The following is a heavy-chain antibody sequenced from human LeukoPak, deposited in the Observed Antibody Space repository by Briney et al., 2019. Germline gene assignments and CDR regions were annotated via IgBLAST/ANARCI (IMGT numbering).Heavy chain of an antibody. CDR3: AREYYDSSGYYNY. J-gene: IGHJ4*02. CDR1: GFTFSSYS. CDR2: ISSSSSYI. Sequence: GGSLRLSCAASGFTFSSYSMNWVRQAPGKGLEWVLSISSSSSYIYYADSVKGRFTISRDNAKNSLYLQMNSLRAEDTAVYYCAREYYDSSGYYNYWGQGTLVTVSS. D-gene: IGHD3-22*01. V-gene: IGHV3-21*01.